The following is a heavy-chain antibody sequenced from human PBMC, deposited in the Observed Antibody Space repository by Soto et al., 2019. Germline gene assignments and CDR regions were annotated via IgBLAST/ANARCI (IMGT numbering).Heavy chain of an antibody. V-gene: IGHV3-30-3*01. CDR2: ISYDGSNK. CDR1: GFTFSSYA. CDR3: ASLLDYYDSSGYWRY. J-gene: IGHJ4*02. Sequence: QVQLVESGGGVVQPGRSLRLSCAASGFTFSSYAMHWVRQAPGKGLEWVAVISYDGSNKYYADSVKGRFTISRDNSKNTLYLQMNSLRAEDTAVYYCASLLDYYDSSGYWRYWGQGTLVTVSS. D-gene: IGHD3-22*01.